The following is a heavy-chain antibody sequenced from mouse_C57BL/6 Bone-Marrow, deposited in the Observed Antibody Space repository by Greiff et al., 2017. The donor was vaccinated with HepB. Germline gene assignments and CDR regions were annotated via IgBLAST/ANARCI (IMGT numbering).Heavy chain of an antibody. D-gene: IGHD1-1*02. CDR3: AREVGYWYFDV. CDR1: GYTFTSYW. J-gene: IGHJ1*03. V-gene: IGHV1-64*01. CDR2: IHPNSGST. Sequence: QVQLQQPGAELVKPGASVKLSCKASGYTFTSYWMHWVKQRPGQGLEWIGMIHPNSGSTNYNEKFKSKATLTVDKSSSTAYMQLSSLTSEDSAVYYCAREVGYWYFDVWGTGTTVTVSS.